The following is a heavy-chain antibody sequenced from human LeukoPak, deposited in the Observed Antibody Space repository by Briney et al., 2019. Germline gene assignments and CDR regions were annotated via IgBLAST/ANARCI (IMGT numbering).Heavy chain of an antibody. CDR1: GFTFSSYG. CDR3: AKDLEKYSSSPNDAFDI. D-gene: IGHD6-6*01. V-gene: IGHV3-33*06. CDR2: IWHDGSNK. Sequence: PGGSLRLSCAASGFTFSSYGMHWVRQAPGKGLEWVAVIWHDGSNKYYADSVKGRFTISRDNSKNTLYLQMNSLRAEDTAVYYCAKDLEKYSSSPNDAFDIWGQGTMVTVSS. J-gene: IGHJ3*02.